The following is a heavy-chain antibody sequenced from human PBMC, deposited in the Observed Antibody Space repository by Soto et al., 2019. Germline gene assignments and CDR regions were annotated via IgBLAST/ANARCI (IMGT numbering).Heavy chain of an antibody. CDR2: ISGSGIST. V-gene: IGHV3-23*01. Sequence: DVQLLESGGGLVQPGGSPRLSCAASGFTFRSYAMSWVRQAPGKGLEWVSGISGSGISTHYADSVKGRFTVSRDNSKNTLYLQMNSLRAEDTAVYNCAKEPVGPDWYFDLWGRGTLVTVSS. CDR1: GFTFRSYA. J-gene: IGHJ2*01. CDR3: AKEPVGPDWYFDL.